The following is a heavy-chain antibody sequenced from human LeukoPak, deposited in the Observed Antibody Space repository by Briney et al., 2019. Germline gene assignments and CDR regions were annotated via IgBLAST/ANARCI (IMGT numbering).Heavy chain of an antibody. D-gene: IGHD3-22*01. V-gene: IGHV3-74*01. J-gene: IGHJ5*02. Sequence: GGSLRLSCAASGFTFSSYWMHWVRHAPGKGLVWVSRINSDGSSTSYADSVKGRFTISRDNAKNTLYLQMNSLRAEDTAVYYCASGGPYYYDSSGVLDPWGQGTLVTVSS. CDR3: ASGGPYYYDSSGVLDP. CDR1: GFTFSSYW. CDR2: INSDGSST.